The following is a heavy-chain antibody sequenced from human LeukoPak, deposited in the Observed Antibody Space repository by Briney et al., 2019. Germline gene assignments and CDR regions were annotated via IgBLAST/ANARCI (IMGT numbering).Heavy chain of an antibody. V-gene: IGHV4-34*01. D-gene: IGHD6-19*01. J-gene: IGHJ6*02. CDR1: GGSFSGYY. Sequence: PSETLSLTCAVYGGSFSGYYWSWIRQPPGKGLEWIGEINHSGSTNYNPSLKSRVTISVDTSKNQFSLKLSSVTAADTAVYYCARHLSGWYDEWIDPLNVPYYYYYYGMDVWGQGTTVTVSS. CDR3: ARHLSGWYDEWIDPLNVPYYYYYYGMDV. CDR2: INHSGST.